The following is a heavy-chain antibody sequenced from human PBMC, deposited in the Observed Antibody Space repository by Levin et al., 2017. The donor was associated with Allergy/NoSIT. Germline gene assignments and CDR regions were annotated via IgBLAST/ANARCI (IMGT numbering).Heavy chain of an antibody. CDR2: IRSKAYGGTT. J-gene: IGHJ4*02. Sequence: SGGSLRLSCTASGFTFGDYAMSWFRQAPGKGLEWVGFIRSKAYGGTTEYAASVKGRFTISRDDSKSIAYLQMNSLKTEDTAVYYCTRDSPAAKWGIGYYFDYWGQGTLVTVSS. CDR1: GFTFGDYA. D-gene: IGHD2-2*01. V-gene: IGHV3-49*03. CDR3: TRDSPAAKWGIGYYFDY.